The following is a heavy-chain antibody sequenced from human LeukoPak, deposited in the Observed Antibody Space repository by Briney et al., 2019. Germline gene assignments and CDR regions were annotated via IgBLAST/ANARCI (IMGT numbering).Heavy chain of an antibody. CDR3: AKDFISGSAH. CDR2: ISSDGSNK. D-gene: IGHD6-19*01. CDR1: GFTFSSYA. V-gene: IGHV3-30*18. J-gene: IGHJ4*02. Sequence: GGSLRLSCAASGFTFSSYAMSWVRQAPGKGLEWVAVISSDGSNKYYADSVKGRFTISRDDSRNTLYLQMNSLRAEDTAVYFCAKDFISGSAHWGQGTLVTVSS.